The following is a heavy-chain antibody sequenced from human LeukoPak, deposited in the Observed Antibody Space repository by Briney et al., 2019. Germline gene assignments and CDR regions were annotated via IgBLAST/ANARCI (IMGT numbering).Heavy chain of an antibody. CDR1: GFTVSSNY. Sequence: GGSLRLSCAASGFTVSSNYMSWVRQAPGKGLEWVSFIHSGVSTYYADSVKGRFTISRDNAKNTLYLQMNSLRAEDTAIYYCARVLAAGTGYFDYWGQGTLVTVSS. CDR3: ARVLAAGTGYFDY. V-gene: IGHV3-53*01. D-gene: IGHD6-13*01. J-gene: IGHJ4*02. CDR2: IHSGVST.